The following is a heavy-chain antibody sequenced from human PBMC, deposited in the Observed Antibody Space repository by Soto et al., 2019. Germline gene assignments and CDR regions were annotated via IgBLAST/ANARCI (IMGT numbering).Heavy chain of an antibody. CDR1: DFPFCTYW. Sequence: GDYLKLSFTLFDFPFCTYWIGRAHQMPRKGLELMGVIYPRDSYVKYSPSFEGQVTISADKSISTAYLQWSSLKASDTAMYYCARQGCSSTSCYVARDYYGMDVGCKGTTVT. V-gene: IGHV5-51*07. CDR3: ARQGCSSTSCYVARDYYGMDV. D-gene: IGHD2-2*01. J-gene: IGHJ6*04. CDR2: IYPRDSYV.